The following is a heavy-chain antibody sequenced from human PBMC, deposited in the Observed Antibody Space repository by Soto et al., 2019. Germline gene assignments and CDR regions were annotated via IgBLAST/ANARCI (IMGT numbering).Heavy chain of an antibody. J-gene: IGHJ6*02. CDR2: IYYSGST. D-gene: IGHD3-3*01. V-gene: IGHV4-59*01. CDR1: GGSISSYY. Sequence: PSETLSLTCTVSGGSISSYYWSWIRQPPGKGLEWIGYIYYSGSTNYNPSLKSRVTISVDTSKNQFSLKLSSVTAADTAVYYCARGPYYDFWSGYAPYYYYYGMDVWGQGTTVTVSS. CDR3: ARGPYYDFWSGYAPYYYYYGMDV.